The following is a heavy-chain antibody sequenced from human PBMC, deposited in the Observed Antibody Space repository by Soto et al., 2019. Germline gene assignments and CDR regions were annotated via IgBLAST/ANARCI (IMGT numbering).Heavy chain of an antibody. CDR3: ARSRSGAVADSFDF. CDR1: GFIFSRYA. Sequence: QVQVVESGGGVVQPGRSLRLSCEASGFIFSRYAIHWVRQAPGKGLEWLAVISRDGSNRYYLDSVKGRFTISRDNSKNTLYLPMNSLREDDTALYYCARSRSGAVADSFDFWGQGTLVTVSS. J-gene: IGHJ4*02. CDR2: ISRDGSNR. V-gene: IGHV3-30*04. D-gene: IGHD3-10*01.